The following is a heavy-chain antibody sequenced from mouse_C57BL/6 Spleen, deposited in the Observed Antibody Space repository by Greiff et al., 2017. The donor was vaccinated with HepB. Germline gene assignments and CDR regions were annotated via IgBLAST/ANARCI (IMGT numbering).Heavy chain of an antibody. Sequence: QVQLQQPGAELVKPGASVKLSCKASGYTFTSYWMHWVKQRPGQGLEWIGMIHPNSGSTNYNEKFKSKATLTVDKSSSTAYMQLSSLTSEDSAVYYCERSGDWDVGWFAYWGQGTLVTVSA. V-gene: IGHV1-64*01. CDR3: ERSGDWDVGWFAY. CDR1: GYTFTSYW. J-gene: IGHJ3*01. D-gene: IGHD4-1*01. CDR2: IHPNSGST.